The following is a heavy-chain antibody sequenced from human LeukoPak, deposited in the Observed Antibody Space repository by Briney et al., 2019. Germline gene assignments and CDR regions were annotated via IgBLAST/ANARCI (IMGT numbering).Heavy chain of an antibody. J-gene: IGHJ4*02. V-gene: IGHV4-4*07. CDR1: GGSISSYY. CDR3: ARGPNIYVVRGSGWGFDY. D-gene: IGHD6-19*01. CDR2: IYTSGST. Sequence: SETLSLTCTVSGGSISSYYWSWIRQPAGKGLEWIGRIYTSGSTNYNPSLKSRVTMSVDTSKNQFSLKLSPVTAADTAVYYCARGPNIYVVRGSGWGFDYWGQGTLVTVSS.